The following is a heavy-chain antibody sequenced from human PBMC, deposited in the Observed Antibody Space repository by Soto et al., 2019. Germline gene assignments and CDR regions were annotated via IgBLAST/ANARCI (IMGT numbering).Heavy chain of an antibody. D-gene: IGHD3-22*01. CDR1: GYTFTSYY. CDR3: AREGSQYYYDSSGFTDAFDI. Sequence: ASVKVSCKASGYTFTSYYMHWVRQAPGQGLEWMGIINPSGGSTSYAQKFQGRVTMTRDTSTSTVYMELSSLRSEDTVVYYCAREGSQYYYDSSGFTDAFDIWG. J-gene: IGHJ3*02. V-gene: IGHV1-46*01. CDR2: INPSGGST.